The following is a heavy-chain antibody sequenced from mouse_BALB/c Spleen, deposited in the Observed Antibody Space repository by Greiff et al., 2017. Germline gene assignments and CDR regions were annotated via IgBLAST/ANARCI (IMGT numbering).Heavy chain of an antibody. Sequence: EVQVVESGGGLVKLGGSLKLSCAASGFTFSSYYMSWVRQTPEKRLELVAAINSNGGSTYYPDTVKGRFTISRDNAKNTLYLQMSSLKSEDTALYYGARQDGNYDYSMDYWGQGTSGTVSS. V-gene: IGHV5-6-2*01. CDR3: ARQDGNYDYSMDY. D-gene: IGHD2-1*01. CDR2: INSNGGST. J-gene: IGHJ4*01. CDR1: GFTFSSYY.